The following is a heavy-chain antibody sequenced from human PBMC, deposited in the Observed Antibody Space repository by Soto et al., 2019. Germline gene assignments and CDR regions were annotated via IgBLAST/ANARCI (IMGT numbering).Heavy chain of an antibody. D-gene: IGHD4-4*01. Sequence: EVQLLESGGGLVQPGGSLRLSCAASGFTFSSYAMSWVRQAPGKGLEWVSAISGSGGSTYYADSVKGRFTISRDNSKNPLYLQMNSLRAEDTAVYYCATRRYSNYEYYGMDVWGQGTTVTVSS. J-gene: IGHJ6*02. V-gene: IGHV3-23*01. CDR1: GFTFSSYA. CDR3: ATRRYSNYEYYGMDV. CDR2: ISGSGGST.